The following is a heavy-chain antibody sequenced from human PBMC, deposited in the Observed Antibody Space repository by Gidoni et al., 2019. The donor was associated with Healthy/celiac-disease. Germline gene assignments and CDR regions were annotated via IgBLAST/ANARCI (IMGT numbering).Heavy chain of an antibody. CDR3: ARDGGKGYCTNGVCYSVYYYGMDV. V-gene: IGHV1-2*06. D-gene: IGHD2-8*01. CDR1: GYTFTGYY. Sequence: QVQLVQSGAEVKKPGASVKVSCKASGYTFTGYYMHWVRQAPGQGLEWMGRINPNSGGTNYAQKFQGRVTMTRDTSISTAYMELSRLRSDDTAVYYCARDGGKGYCTNGVCYSVYYYGMDVWGQGTTVTVSS. J-gene: IGHJ6*02. CDR2: INPNSGGT.